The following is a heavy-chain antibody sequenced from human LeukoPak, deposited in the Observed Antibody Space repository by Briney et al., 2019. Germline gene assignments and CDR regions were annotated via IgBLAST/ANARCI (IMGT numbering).Heavy chain of an antibody. V-gene: IGHV4-34*01. CDR1: GGSFSGYY. J-gene: IGHJ5*02. CDR2: INHSGSI. Sequence: SETLSLTCAVYGGSFSGYYWSWIRQPPGKGLEWIGEINHSGSINYNPSLKSRVTISIDTSKNQFSLKLNSVTAADTAVYYCARGVRSPMVRGSNWFDPWGQGTLVTASS. D-gene: IGHD3-10*01. CDR3: ARGVRSPMVRGSNWFDP.